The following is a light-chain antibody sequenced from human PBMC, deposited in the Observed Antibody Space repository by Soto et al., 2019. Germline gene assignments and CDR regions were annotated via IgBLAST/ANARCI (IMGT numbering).Light chain of an antibody. CDR1: SSDVGGYAY. Sequence: QSALTQPASVSGSPGQSITISCTGTSSDVGGYAYFSWYQQYAGKAPKLTIYNVRNRPSGVSNRFSGSKSCNTAYLTSSGIQPEDEADYFCSSYTNSGTVLFGVGTKLTV. CDR3: SSYTNSGTVL. V-gene: IGLV2-14*01. J-gene: IGLJ2*01. CDR2: NVR.